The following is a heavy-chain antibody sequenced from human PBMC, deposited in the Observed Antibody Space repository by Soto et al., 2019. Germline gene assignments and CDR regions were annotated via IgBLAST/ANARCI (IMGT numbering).Heavy chain of an antibody. V-gene: IGHV3-64D*06. CDR1: GFTFKSHA. CDR3: VKGRAKHCSGRTCGLWMDL. J-gene: IGHJ6*02. D-gene: IGHD6-19*01. CDR2: IHTGGETT. Sequence: GGSLRLSCSDSGFTFKSHAMHWVRQAPGKGLEYVSSIHTGGETTFYADAVKGRFIVSRDNSNNTLDLQMTSLKYEDSGVYYCVKGRAKHCSGRTCGLWMDLWGQGTTVTVSS.